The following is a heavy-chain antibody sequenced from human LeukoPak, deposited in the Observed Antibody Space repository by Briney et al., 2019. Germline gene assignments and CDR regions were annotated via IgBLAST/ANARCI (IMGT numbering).Heavy chain of an antibody. Sequence: GGSLRLSCAGSGFTFSNYAMYWVRQAPGKGLENVAGIGSNGDSTYYANSVKGRFTISRDNSKNTLFLQMGSLRAEDMAVYYCARGNVVGATRPFDYWGQGTLVTVSS. D-gene: IGHD1-26*01. V-gene: IGHV3-64*01. CDR2: IGSNGDST. J-gene: IGHJ4*02. CDR3: ARGNVVGATRPFDY. CDR1: GFTFSNYA.